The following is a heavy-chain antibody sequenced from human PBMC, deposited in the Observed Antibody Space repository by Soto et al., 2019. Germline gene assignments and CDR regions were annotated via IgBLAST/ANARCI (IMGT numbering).Heavy chain of an antibody. Sequence: QVQLVQSGAEVKKPGASVKVSCKASGYTFTSYDINWVRQATGQGLEWMGWMNPNSGNTGYAQKFQVRVTMTRNTSISTAYMELSRLRSEDTAVYYCARGLCSGGSCSTQHYYYGMDVWGQGTTVTVSS. CDR3: ARGLCSGGSCSTQHYYYGMDV. J-gene: IGHJ6*02. D-gene: IGHD2-15*01. V-gene: IGHV1-8*01. CDR2: MNPNSGNT. CDR1: GYTFTSYD.